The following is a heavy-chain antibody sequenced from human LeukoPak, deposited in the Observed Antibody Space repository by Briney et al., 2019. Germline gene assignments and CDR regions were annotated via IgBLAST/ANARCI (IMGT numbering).Heavy chain of an antibody. D-gene: IGHD3-10*01. J-gene: IGHJ2*01. V-gene: IGHV3-30*04. CDR2: ISYDGSNK. CDR1: GFTFSSYA. CDR3: ARDRRISGWYFDP. Sequence: GGSLRISCAASGFTFSSYAMHWVRQAPGKGLEWVAVISYDGSNKYYADSVKGRFTISRDNSKNTLYLQMNSLRAEDTAVYYCARDRRISGWYFDPWGRGTLVTVSS.